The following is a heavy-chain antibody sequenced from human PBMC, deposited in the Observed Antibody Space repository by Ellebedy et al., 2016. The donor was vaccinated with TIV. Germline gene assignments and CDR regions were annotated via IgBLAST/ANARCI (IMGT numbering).Heavy chain of an antibody. Sequence: SGPTLVKPTQTLTLTCTFSGFSLSTSRLSVSWIRQPPGKALEWLARIDWDDDKFYSTSLGTRVTISKDSSENQVVLTMTNMDPEDTATYYCARISSGWGFDYWGQGALVTVSS. CDR2: IDWDDDK. CDR3: ARISSGWGFDY. D-gene: IGHD6-19*01. V-gene: IGHV2-70*17. J-gene: IGHJ4*02. CDR1: GFSLSTSRLS.